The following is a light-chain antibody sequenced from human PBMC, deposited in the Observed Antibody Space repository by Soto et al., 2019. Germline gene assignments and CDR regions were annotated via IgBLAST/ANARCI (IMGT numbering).Light chain of an antibody. CDR3: QQRSNWQRT. CDR1: QSVSSY. CDR2: DAS. V-gene: IGKV3-11*01. J-gene: IGKJ1*01. Sequence: DIVLTHSPATLSLSPGERATLSCRASQSVSSYLAWFQQKPGQAPRLLIYDASNRATGIPARFSGSGSGTDFTLTISSLEPEDFAVYYCQQRSNWQRTFGQGTKV.